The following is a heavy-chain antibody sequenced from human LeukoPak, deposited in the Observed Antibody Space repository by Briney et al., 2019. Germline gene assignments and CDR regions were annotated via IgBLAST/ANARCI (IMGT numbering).Heavy chain of an antibody. Sequence: GASVKVSCKASGYTFTSYGISWVRQAPGQGLEWMGWISAYNGNTNYAQKLQGRVTMTTDTSTSTVYMELRSLRSDDTAVYYCARSLAPGHWKDFDYWGQGTLVTVSS. CDR1: GYTFTSYG. D-gene: IGHD1-1*01. CDR2: ISAYNGNT. J-gene: IGHJ4*02. CDR3: ARSLAPGHWKDFDY. V-gene: IGHV1-18*01.